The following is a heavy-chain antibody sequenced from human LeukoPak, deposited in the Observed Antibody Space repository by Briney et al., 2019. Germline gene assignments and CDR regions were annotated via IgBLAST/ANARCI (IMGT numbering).Heavy chain of an antibody. Sequence: GGSLRLSCAASGFSFYVHSMHWVRLVPGGGLEWVSGITGNSGSTGYGDAVKGRVTSSRDNAKNLRYLQVNSRRPEGTALYDSARYLSHATSTYFAPWGQGTLVTVSP. CDR1: GFSFYVHS. J-gene: IGHJ5*02. D-gene: IGHD1-1*01. V-gene: IGHV3-9*01. CDR2: ITGNSGST. CDR3: ARYLSHATSTYFAP.